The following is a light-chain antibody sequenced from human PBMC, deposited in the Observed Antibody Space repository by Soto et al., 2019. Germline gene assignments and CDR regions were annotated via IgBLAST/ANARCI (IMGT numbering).Light chain of an antibody. J-gene: IGLJ2*01. CDR1: SSDVGSYNY. CDR2: DVS. Sequence: QSVLTQPASVSGSPGQSITFSCTGTSSDVGSYNYVSWYQQHPGKAPKLMIYDVSNRPLGISNRFSGSKSGNTASLTISGLQAEDEADYYCSSYTRSSTLVFGGGTKLTVL. V-gene: IGLV2-14*03. CDR3: SSYTRSSTLV.